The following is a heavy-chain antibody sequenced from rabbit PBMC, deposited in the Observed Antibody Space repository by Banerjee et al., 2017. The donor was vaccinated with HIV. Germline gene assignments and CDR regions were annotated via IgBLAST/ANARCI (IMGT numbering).Heavy chain of an antibody. CDR3: ARAQWYYDDYGDPKQYYFNL. Sequence: QQQLVESGGGLVKPGASLTLTCKASGLDFSSSGISWVRQAPGKGLEWIAYIYPDYDSTDHATRGNGRFTISFDNAQNAVFLQMTSLTAADTATYFCARAQWYYDDYGDPKQYYFNLWGPGTLVTVS. CDR2: IYPDYDST. D-gene: IGHD2-1*01. V-gene: IGHV1S47*01. J-gene: IGHJ4*01. CDR1: GLDFSSSG.